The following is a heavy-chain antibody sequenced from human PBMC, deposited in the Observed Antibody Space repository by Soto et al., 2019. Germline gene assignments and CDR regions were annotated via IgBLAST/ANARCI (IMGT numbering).Heavy chain of an antibody. CDR1: GGSISSYY. V-gene: IGHV4-39*01. CDR2: IYSTGSA. J-gene: IGHJ4*02. CDR3: ARSFMIRGMFDY. D-gene: IGHD3-10*01. Sequence: SETLSLTCTVSGGSISSYYWGWIRQSPGKGLDWIGVIYSTGSAYYNPSLKSRVTIFVDTSRSQFSLNLSSVTAADTAVYYCARSFMIRGMFDYWGQGALVTVSS.